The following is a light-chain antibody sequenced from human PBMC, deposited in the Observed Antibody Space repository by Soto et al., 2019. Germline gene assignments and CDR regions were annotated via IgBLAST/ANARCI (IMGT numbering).Light chain of an antibody. CDR2: GAS. Sequence: EIVMTQSPGTLSVSPGERATLSCRASQSVSRNLAWFQQKPGQAPRLFMYGASTRPTGTPPRFSGSRSGTEFTLTISSLQSEYFSVPYCLRYNSWPRAFGQGTKVDIK. J-gene: IGKJ1*01. CDR1: QSVSRN. V-gene: IGKV3-15*01. CDR3: LRYNSWPRA.